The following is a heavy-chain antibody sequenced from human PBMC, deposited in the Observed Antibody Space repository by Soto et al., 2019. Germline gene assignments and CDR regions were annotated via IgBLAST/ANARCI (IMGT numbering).Heavy chain of an antibody. J-gene: IGHJ4*02. D-gene: IGHD6-19*01. CDR2: IYYSEST. Sequence: PSETLSLTCTVSGGSISSGGYYWSWVRQHPGKGLEWIGYIYYSESTYYNPSLKSRVTISVDTSKNQFSLKLSSVTAADTAVYYCARGSIAVAVYRYFDYWGQGTLVT. V-gene: IGHV4-31*03. CDR1: GGSISSGGYY. CDR3: ARGSIAVAVYRYFDY.